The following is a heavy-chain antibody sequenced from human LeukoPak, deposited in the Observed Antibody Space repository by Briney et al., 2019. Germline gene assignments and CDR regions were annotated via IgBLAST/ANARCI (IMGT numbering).Heavy chain of an antibody. J-gene: IGHJ1*01. CDR3: ARDVVRGVIAF. D-gene: IGHD3-10*01. CDR1: GGSFSDFY. CDR2: INHSRGT. Sequence: SETLSLTCAVYGGSFSDFYWSWIRQSPGKGLEWIGEINHSRGTNYNPSLKSRVSISVDTSKKQFSLKLSSVTAADTAVYYCARDVVRGVIAFWGQGTLVTVSS. V-gene: IGHV4-34*01.